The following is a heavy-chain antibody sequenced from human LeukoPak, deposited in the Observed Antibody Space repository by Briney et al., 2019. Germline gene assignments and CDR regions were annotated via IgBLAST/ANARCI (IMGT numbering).Heavy chain of an antibody. Sequence: GGSLRLSCAASGFIFSSYSMNWVRQAPGKGLEWVSSISSSSSYIYYADSMKGRFTISRDNAKNSLYLQMNSLRAEDTAVYYCARDFGQWQLNGGYYFDYWGQGTLVTVSS. J-gene: IGHJ4*02. CDR2: ISSSSSYI. D-gene: IGHD6-19*01. CDR1: GFIFSSYS. CDR3: ARDFGQWQLNGGYYFDY. V-gene: IGHV3-21*01.